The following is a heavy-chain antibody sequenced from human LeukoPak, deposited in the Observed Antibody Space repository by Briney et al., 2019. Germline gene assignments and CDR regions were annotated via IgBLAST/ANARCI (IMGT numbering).Heavy chain of an antibody. CDR3: ARITSHHFDY. Sequence: SETLSLTCTVSGGSISSYYWGWIRQPAGKGLEWLGHIYPSGSTIYNPSLKSRVTMSIDTSKNQFSLKLNSVTAADTAVLYCARITSHHFDYWGQGTLVTVSS. CDR1: GGSISSYY. J-gene: IGHJ4*02. CDR2: IYPSGST. V-gene: IGHV4-4*07.